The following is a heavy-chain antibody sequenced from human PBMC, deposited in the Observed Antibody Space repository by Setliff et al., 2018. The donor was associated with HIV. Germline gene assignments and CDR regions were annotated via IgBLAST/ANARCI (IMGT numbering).Heavy chain of an antibody. CDR3: AAGYGSGSYGAFDI. J-gene: IGHJ3*02. CDR1: GYTFTSYG. D-gene: IGHD3-10*01. Sequence: VKVSCKASGYTFTSYGISWVRQAPGQGLEWMGWISAYNGNTNYAQKLQGRVTMTTDTSTSTAYMELRSLRSDDTAVYYCAAGYGSGSYGAFDIWGQGTMVTVSS. CDR2: ISAYNGNT. V-gene: IGHV1-18*01.